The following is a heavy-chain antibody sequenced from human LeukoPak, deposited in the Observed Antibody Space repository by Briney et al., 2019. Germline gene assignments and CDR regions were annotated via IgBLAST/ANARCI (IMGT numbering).Heavy chain of an antibody. J-gene: IGHJ3*02. D-gene: IGHD1-7*01. V-gene: IGHV1-46*01. Sequence: GASVKVSCQASGYTFTSYYMHWVRQAPGQGLEWMGIINPSGGSTSYAQKFQGRVTMTRDMSTSTVYMELSSLRSEDTAVYYCARAIEELPLRWDAFDIWGQGTMVTVSS. CDR3: ARAIEELPLRWDAFDI. CDR1: GYTFTSYY. CDR2: INPSGGST.